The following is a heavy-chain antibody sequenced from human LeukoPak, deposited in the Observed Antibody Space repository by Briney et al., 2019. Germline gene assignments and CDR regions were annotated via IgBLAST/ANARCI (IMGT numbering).Heavy chain of an antibody. V-gene: IGHV1-18*01. D-gene: IGHD3-3*01. Sequence: ASVKVSCKASGYTFSAYGISWVRQAPGQGLEWMGWISGDNGNTKYSQKVQGRVTMTTDTSTTTAYMELRSLRSDDTAVYYCARASITMSQGGNWFDPWGQGTLVTVSS. CDR1: GYTFSAYG. CDR2: ISGDNGNT. CDR3: ARASITMSQGGNWFDP. J-gene: IGHJ5*02.